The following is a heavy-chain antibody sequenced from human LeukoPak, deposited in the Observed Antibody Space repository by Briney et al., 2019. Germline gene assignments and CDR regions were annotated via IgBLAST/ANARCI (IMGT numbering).Heavy chain of an antibody. CDR3: AKTAGVGADYFDY. CDR2: IKQDGSEK. J-gene: IGHJ4*02. CDR1: GFTFSNSW. V-gene: IGHV3-7*03. D-gene: IGHD1-26*01. Sequence: GGSLRLSCAASGFTFSNSWMTWVRQAPGRGLEWVANIKQDGSEKYYLDSVKGRFTISRDNSKNTLYLQMNSLRAEDTAVYYCAKTAGVGADYFDYWGQGTLVTVSS.